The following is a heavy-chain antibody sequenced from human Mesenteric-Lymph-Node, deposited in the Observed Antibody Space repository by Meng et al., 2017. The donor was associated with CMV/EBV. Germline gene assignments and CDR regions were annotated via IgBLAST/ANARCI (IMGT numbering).Heavy chain of an antibody. CDR1: GFTFSDYY. CDR2: ISSSGSTI. D-gene: IGHD2-2*01. V-gene: IGHV3-11*04. Sequence: GGSLRLSCAAPGFTFSDYYMSWIRQAPGKGLEWVSYISSSGSTIYYADSVKGRFTISRDNAKNSLYLQMNSLRAEDTAVYYCARGNCRSTSCYCDYWGQGTLVTVSS. J-gene: IGHJ4*02. CDR3: ARGNCRSTSCYCDY.